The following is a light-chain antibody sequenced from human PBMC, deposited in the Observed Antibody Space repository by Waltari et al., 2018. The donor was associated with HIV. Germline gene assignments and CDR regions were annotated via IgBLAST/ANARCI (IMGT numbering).Light chain of an antibody. Sequence: EIVLTQSPGPLSWSPGERVTHSCRASQTVSSESLAWYQQKPGQAPRLLISATSSRANGIPDRFSGSGSGTDFTLTISRLEPEDFAVYYCQQYDSAPYTFGQGTKLEIK. CDR1: QTVSSES. J-gene: IGKJ2*01. CDR3: QQYDSAPYT. CDR2: ATS. V-gene: IGKV3-20*01.